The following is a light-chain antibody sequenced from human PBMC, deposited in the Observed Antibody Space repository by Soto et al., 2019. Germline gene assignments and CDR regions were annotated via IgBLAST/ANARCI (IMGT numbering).Light chain of an antibody. V-gene: IGLV1-40*01. Sequence: QSALTRPPSVSGAPGQRVTISCTGRKSNIGAGFAVHWYQHIPGAAPRLLIYDNTDRPSGVPDRFSASTSGTSASLTINGLQAEDEGDYYCQSYDSRLTGSYVFGTGTKVTVL. CDR1: KSNIGAGFA. CDR2: DNT. CDR3: QSYDSRLTGSYV. J-gene: IGLJ1*01.